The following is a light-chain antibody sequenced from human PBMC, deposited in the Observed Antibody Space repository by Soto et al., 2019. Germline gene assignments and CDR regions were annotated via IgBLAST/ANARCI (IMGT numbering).Light chain of an antibody. CDR2: AVS. V-gene: IGKV1-9*01. CDR1: QVISTS. J-gene: IGKJ5*01. Sequence: DIQLTQSPSFLSPSIGESVTITCRASQVISTSLAWYQLKPGKSPKLLIYAVSTLESGVPARFSATVSGTEFRLTITSLQPEDFATYYCKQLFDSPITFGQGTRLEVK. CDR3: KQLFDSPIT.